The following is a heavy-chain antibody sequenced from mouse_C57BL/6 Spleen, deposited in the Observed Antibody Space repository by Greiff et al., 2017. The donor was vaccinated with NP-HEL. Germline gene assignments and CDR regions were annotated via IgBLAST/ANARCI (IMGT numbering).Heavy chain of an antibody. CDR2: IDPANGNT. CDR3: ARVYDSRCVGYFDY. D-gene: IGHD1-1*01. J-gene: IGHJ2*01. CDR1: GFNIKNTY. Sequence: EVQLQQSVAELVRPGASVKLSCTASGFNIKNTYMHWVKQRPEQGLEWIGRIDPANGNTKYAPKFQGKATLTADTSSNTAYLQLSSLTSEDTAIYDGARVYDSRCVGYFDYWGQGTTLTVSA. V-gene: IGHV14-3*01.